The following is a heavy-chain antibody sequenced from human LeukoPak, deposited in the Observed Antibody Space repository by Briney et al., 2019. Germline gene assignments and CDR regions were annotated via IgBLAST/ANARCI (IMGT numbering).Heavy chain of an antibody. Sequence: GGSLRLSCAASGFDVSTMWMIWVRQAPGKGLEWISVLASDDRTHYADSVKGRFSISRDNLKNTIYLQMSSLRVEDTALYYCAKDLHNYGLDVWGQGTTVIVSS. CDR1: GFDVSTMW. J-gene: IGHJ6*02. V-gene: IGHV3-66*02. CDR2: LASDDRT. CDR3: AKDLHNYGLDV.